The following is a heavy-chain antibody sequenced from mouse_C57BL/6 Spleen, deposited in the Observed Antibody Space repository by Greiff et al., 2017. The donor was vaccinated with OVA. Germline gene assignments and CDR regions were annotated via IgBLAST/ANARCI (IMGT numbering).Heavy chain of an antibody. CDR2: INPSTGGT. CDR3: ARGRNYYGSSSPYWYFDV. J-gene: IGHJ1*03. CDR1: GYSFTGYY. Sequence: EVQLQQSGPELVKPGASVKISCKASGYSFTGYYMHWVKQSSEKSLEWIGEINPSTGGTSYNQKFKGKATLTVDKSSSTAYMQLKSLTSEDSAVYYCARGRNYYGSSSPYWYFDVWGTGTTVTVSS. V-gene: IGHV1-43*01. D-gene: IGHD1-1*01.